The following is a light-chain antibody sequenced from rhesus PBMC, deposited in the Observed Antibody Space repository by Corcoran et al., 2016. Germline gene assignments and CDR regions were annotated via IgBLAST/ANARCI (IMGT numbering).Light chain of an antibody. Sequence: EIVMTQSPATLSLSPGERATLSCRASQSVSSSLAWYHQKPGQTPRLLIYGASSRDTGIPDRFSGSGSGTDFTLTISSLEPEDVAFYYCLQHSNWPQTFGQGTKVEIK. CDR3: LQHSNWPQT. CDR2: GAS. J-gene: IGKJ1*01. V-gene: IGKV3-24*01. CDR1: QSVSSS.